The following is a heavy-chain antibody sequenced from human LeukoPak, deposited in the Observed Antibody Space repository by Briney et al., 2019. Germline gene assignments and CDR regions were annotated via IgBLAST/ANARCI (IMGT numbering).Heavy chain of an antibody. CDR3: AGDSGGESPFDY. V-gene: IGHV1-24*01. D-gene: IGHD3-10*01. J-gene: IGHJ4*02. CDR1: GYTLTELS. CDR2: FDPEDGET. Sequence: ASVKLSCKVSGYTLTELSIHWVRQAPGKGLEWMEAFDPEDGETIYAQKFQDRFTMTEDTSTNTAYMSLSSLRSDDTAVYYCAGDSGGESPFDYWGQGTLVTVSS.